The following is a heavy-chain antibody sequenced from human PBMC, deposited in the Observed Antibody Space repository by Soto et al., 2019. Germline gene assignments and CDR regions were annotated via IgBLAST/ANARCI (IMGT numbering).Heavy chain of an antibody. D-gene: IGHD2-15*01. J-gene: IGHJ3*01. V-gene: IGHV4-38-2*01. CDR1: GFFISSGNY. CDR3: ARARWYDAFDV. Sequence: PSETLSLTCAVFGFFISSGNYWGWIRKPPGKGLEWIGSIFHGGNTYYNPSLKSRVTISVDMSKNQCSLKLNSVTAADTAVYYCARARWYDAFDVWGQGTVVTVSS. CDR2: IFHGGNT.